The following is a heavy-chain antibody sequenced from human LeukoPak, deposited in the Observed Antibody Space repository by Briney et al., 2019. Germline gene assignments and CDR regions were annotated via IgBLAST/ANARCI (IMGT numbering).Heavy chain of an antibody. J-gene: IGHJ3*02. D-gene: IGHD1-14*01. Sequence: GGSLRLSCAASGFTFSSYWMSWVRQAPGKGLEWVANIKQDGSEAYYVDSVKGRFTISRDNAKNSLYLQMSSLRSEDTALYYCARDVSGNAFDIWGQGTMVTVSS. CDR2: IKQDGSEA. CDR1: GFTFSSYW. V-gene: IGHV3-7*01. CDR3: ARDVSGNAFDI.